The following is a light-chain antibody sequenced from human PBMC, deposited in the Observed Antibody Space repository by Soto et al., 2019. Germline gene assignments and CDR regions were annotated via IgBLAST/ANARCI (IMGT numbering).Light chain of an antibody. CDR1: SSDVGGYNY. CDR2: EVS. CDR3: SSFERSGTRV. J-gene: IGLJ3*02. Sequence: QSALTQPASVSGSPGQSITISCTGTSSDVGGYNYVSWYQQHPGKAPKLMIYEVSNRPSGVSNRFSGSKSGNTASLTISGLQAEDEAVYYCSSFERSGTRVIGGGTKVTVL. V-gene: IGLV2-14*01.